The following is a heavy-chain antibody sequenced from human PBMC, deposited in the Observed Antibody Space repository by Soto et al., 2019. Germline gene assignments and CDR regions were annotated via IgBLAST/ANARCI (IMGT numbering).Heavy chain of an antibody. J-gene: IGHJ4*02. D-gene: IGHD2-2*01. Sequence: SGPTLVNPTQTLTLTCTFSAFSLSTSGRCVSWIRQPPGKALEWLARIDWDDDKYYSTSLKTRLTISKDTSKNQAVLTMTNMDPVDTATYYCARIGYCSSTSCYPVYWGQGTLVTVSS. CDR2: IDWDDDK. V-gene: IGHV2-70*11. CDR1: AFSLSTSGRC. CDR3: ARIGYCSSTSCYPVY.